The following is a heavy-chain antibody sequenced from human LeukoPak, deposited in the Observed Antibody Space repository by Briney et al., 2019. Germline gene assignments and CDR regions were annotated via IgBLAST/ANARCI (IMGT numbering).Heavy chain of an antibody. J-gene: IGHJ6*03. V-gene: IGHV3-21*01. CDR2: ISSTSTFI. D-gene: IGHD3-22*01. Sequence: GGSLRLSCAASGFTFSRYSMNWVRQAPGKGLEWVASISSTSTFIYSADSVKGRFTISIDTAKNSLFLQMNSLRAEDTAIYYCARDYFDSSDYPQTYYYYYMDVWGKGTTVTVSS. CDR1: GFTFSRYS. CDR3: ARDYFDSSDYPQTYYYYYMDV.